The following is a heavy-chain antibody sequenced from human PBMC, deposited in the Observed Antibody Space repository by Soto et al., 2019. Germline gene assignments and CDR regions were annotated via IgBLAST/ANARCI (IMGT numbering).Heavy chain of an antibody. CDR3: ARPRGGDYDFWSGYYHRWFDP. CDR1: GGSISSSSYY. V-gene: IGHV4-39*01. D-gene: IGHD3-3*01. J-gene: IGHJ5*02. CDR2: IYYSGST. Sequence: SETLSLTCTVSGGSISSSSYYWGWIRQPPGKGLEWIGSIYYSGSTYYDPSLKSRVTISVDTSKNQFSLKLSSVTAADTAVYYCARPRGGDYDFWSGYYHRWFDPWGQGTLVT.